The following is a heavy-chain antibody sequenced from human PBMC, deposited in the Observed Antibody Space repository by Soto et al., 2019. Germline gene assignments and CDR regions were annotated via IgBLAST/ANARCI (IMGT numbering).Heavy chain of an antibody. V-gene: IGHV3-53*01. J-gene: IGHJ4*02. CDR1: GFTVSSNC. D-gene: IGHD1-20*01. CDR3: ARGLGREYQDNRNYFHLDY. CDR2: LYPNGRA. Sequence: PGGSLRLSCAASGFTVSSNCLTWVRQAPGEGLKWVSVLYPNGRAFYADSVKGRFTISTDNSQNSVYLLMNTLRAEDTAIYYCARGLGREYQDNRNYFHLDYWGQGTLVTVSS.